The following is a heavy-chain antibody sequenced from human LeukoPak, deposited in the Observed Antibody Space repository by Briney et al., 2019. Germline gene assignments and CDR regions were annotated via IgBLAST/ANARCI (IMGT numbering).Heavy chain of an antibody. V-gene: IGHV3-23*01. CDR2: ISASGSNT. Sequence: GGSLRLSCAASGFTFSNYAMTWVRQAPGRGLECVSVISASGSNTDYADFVKGRFTISRDNSKNMVFLQMKSLRAEDTAVYYCAKVVGTGTTPTDYWGQGTLVTVSS. CDR1: GFTFSNYA. CDR3: AKVVGTGTTPTDY. D-gene: IGHD1-1*01. J-gene: IGHJ4*02.